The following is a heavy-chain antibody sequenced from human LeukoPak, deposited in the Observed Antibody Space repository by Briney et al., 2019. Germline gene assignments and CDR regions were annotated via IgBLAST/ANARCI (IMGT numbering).Heavy chain of an antibody. CDR3: ARGPHERSGYPDD. D-gene: IGHD3-22*01. Sequence: GASVKVSCKPSGYTFNTYGITWVRQAPGQGLEWMGWISPYNGNTNYAQKFQGRVTLTTDTSTSTAYMELRSLRSDDTAVYYCARGPHERSGYPDDWGQGTLVIVSS. CDR1: GYTFNTYG. V-gene: IGHV1-18*01. J-gene: IGHJ4*02. CDR2: ISPYNGNT.